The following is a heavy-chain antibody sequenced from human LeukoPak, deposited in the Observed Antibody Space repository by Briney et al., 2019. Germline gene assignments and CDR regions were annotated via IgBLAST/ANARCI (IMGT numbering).Heavy chain of an antibody. Sequence: PSETLSLTCTVSGGSISNDNYYWGWIRQPPGKGLEWIGAVHYSGRTYYNPSLNSRLTISVDTSKSQFSLMVSSVTAADTAVYYCARIPRRSPSAGTTFDYWGQGTLVTVSS. J-gene: IGHJ4*02. CDR3: ARIPRRSPSAGTTFDY. CDR2: VHYSGRT. CDR1: GGSISNDNYY. D-gene: IGHD2/OR15-2a*01. V-gene: IGHV4-39*01.